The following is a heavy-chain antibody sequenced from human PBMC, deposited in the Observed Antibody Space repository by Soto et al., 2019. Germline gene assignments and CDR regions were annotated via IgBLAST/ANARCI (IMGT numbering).Heavy chain of an antibody. V-gene: IGHV3-21*01. Sequence: EMQLVESGGGLVKPGGSLRLSCAASGLTFSTYTMTWVRQAPGKGLEWVSSISSSSIYIKDADSIKGRFTISRDNAKNSRYLQMNSLRAEDTAVYYCARVLLGSSVGDWFDPWGQGTLVTVSS. J-gene: IGHJ5*02. CDR3: ARVLLGSSVGDWFDP. CDR2: ISSSSIYI. CDR1: GLTFSTYT. D-gene: IGHD1-26*01.